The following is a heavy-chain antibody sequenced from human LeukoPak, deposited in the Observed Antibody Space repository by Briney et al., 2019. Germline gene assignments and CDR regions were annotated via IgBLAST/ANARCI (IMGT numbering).Heavy chain of an antibody. D-gene: IGHD6-13*01. CDR1: GGSISSYY. CDR3: ARFSSIAAAFDY. Sequence: SETLSLTCTVSGGSISSYYWSWIRQSPGKGLECIGYIHYTGSTNYNPSLKSRVTMSVDTSKNQFSLNLSSVTAADTAVYYCARFSSIAAAFDYWGLGTLVTVSS. J-gene: IGHJ4*02. CDR2: IHYTGST. V-gene: IGHV4-59*12.